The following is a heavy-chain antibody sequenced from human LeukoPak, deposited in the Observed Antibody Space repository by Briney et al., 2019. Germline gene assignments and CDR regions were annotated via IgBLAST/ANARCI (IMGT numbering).Heavy chain of an antibody. J-gene: IGHJ5*02. CDR2: IYHSGRT. CDR1: GYSISSGYY. Sequence: PLETLSLTCTVSGYSISSGYYWGWIRQPPGKGLEWIGSIYHSGRTDYNPSLKSPGTISVDTSKNQFSLKLSSVTAADTAVYYCAREIVTTYNWFDPWGQGTLVTVSS. D-gene: IGHD4-17*01. CDR3: AREIVTTYNWFDP. V-gene: IGHV4-38-2*02.